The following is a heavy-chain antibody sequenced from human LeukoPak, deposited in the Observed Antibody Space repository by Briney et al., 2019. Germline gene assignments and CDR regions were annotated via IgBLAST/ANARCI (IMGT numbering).Heavy chain of an antibody. Sequence: GTSVRVSCKTSGFTFTNSAVQRVRQARGQRLEWIGWIVVGSSNTDYTQKFQERVTITRDMSTGTAYMELSSLRSEDTAVYYCAARPGGYASFDIWGQGTMVTVSS. CDR2: IVVGSSNT. CDR3: AARPGGYASFDI. CDR1: GFTFTNSA. J-gene: IGHJ3*02. V-gene: IGHV1-58*01. D-gene: IGHD3-16*01.